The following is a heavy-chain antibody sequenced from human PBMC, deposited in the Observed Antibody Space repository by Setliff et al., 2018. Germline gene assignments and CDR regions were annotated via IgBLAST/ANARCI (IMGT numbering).Heavy chain of an antibody. CDR1: GGGSINNYY. CDR2: VHFGGDT. CDR3: ARTRYGLGGRPY. D-gene: IGHD2-15*01. V-gene: IGHV4-59*01. Sequence: SETLSLTCTVSGGGSINNYYWSWVRQSPGKGLEWIGFVHFGGDTNYNPSLKSRVTMSADTSNNQFSLNLRSVTAADTAVYFCARTRYGLGGRPYWGQGTLVTVSS. J-gene: IGHJ4*02.